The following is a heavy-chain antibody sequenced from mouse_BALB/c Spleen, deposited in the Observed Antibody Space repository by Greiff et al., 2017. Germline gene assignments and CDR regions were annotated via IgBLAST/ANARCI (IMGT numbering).Heavy chain of an antibody. J-gene: IGHJ4*01. CDR2: IYPYNGGT. D-gene: IGHD2-14*01. CDR3: ARGYYKYDGYAMDY. CDR1: GYTFTDYN. Sequence: VQLQQSGPELVKPGASVKISCTASGYTFTDYNMHWVKQSPGKSLEWIGYIYPYNGGTGYNQKFKSKATLTVDNSSSTAYMELRSLTSEDSAVYSGARGYYKYDGYAMDYWGQGTSVTVSA. V-gene: IGHV1S29*02.